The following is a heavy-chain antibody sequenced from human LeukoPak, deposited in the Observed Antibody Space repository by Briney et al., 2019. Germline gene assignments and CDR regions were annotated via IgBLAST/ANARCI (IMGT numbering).Heavy chain of an antibody. CDR3: AKDAQRGFDYSNSLQY. J-gene: IGHJ4*02. D-gene: IGHD4-11*01. V-gene: IGHV3-33*06. Sequence: GGSLRLSCAASGFTFSHYGMHWVRQAPGKGLEWVAVIWSDGTNQFYADSVKGRFTISRDDSQRTVFLHMTSLRDEDTAIYYCAKDAQRGFDYSNSLQYWGQGTLVTVCS. CDR2: IWSDGTNQ. CDR1: GFTFSHYG.